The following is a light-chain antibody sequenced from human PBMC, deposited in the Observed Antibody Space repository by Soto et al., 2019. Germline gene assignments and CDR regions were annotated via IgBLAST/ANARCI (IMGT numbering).Light chain of an antibody. J-gene: IGKJ1*01. CDR1: QSVSSSY. CDR3: QFYGSSLIT. Sequence: EIVLTQSPGALSLSPGERAALSCRASQSVSSSYLAWYQQKPGQAPRLLIYGASNRATGIPDRFSGSGSGTDFTLTISRLEPEDSAVYYCQFYGSSLITFGQGTKVDIK. CDR2: GAS. V-gene: IGKV3-20*01.